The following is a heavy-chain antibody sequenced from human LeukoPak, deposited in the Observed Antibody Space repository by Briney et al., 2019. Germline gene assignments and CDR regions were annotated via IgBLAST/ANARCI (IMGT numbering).Heavy chain of an antibody. Sequence: GGSLRLSCAASGFTFSNAWMSWVRQAPGKGLECVGRNQSKTDGGTTDYAAPVKGRFTVSRDDSKNTLYLQMNSLKTEDSAVYYCTTDLNARGNYYDSSGYVSTIDYWGQGTLVTVSS. J-gene: IGHJ4*02. D-gene: IGHD3-22*01. CDR2: NQSKTDGGTT. CDR3: TTDLNARGNYYDSSGYVSTIDY. V-gene: IGHV3-15*01. CDR1: GFTFSNAW.